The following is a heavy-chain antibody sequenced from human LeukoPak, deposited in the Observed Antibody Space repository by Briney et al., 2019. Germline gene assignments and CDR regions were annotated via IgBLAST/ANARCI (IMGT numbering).Heavy chain of an antibody. J-gene: IGHJ3*02. CDR3: ARVTSGSYYKYAFDI. Sequence: AASVKVSCKASGYTFTNYGISWVRQAPGQGLEWMGWISAYNGNKNHAQKFQGRVTMTTDTSTSTAYMELRSLRSDDTAVYYCARVTSGSYYKYAFDIWGQGTMVTVSS. CDR2: ISAYNGNK. CDR1: GYTFTNYG. V-gene: IGHV1-18*01. D-gene: IGHD1-26*01.